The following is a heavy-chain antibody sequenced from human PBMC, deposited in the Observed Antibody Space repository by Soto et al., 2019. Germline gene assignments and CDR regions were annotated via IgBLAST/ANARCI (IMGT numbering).Heavy chain of an antibody. V-gene: IGHV3-23*01. CDR2: ISGSGDST. J-gene: IGHJ4*02. CDR1: GFTFRNSG. Sequence: GGSLRLSCAASGFTFRNSGMSWVRQAPGKGLEWVSTISGSGDSTNYADSVKGRFTISRDNSKNTLYLQMNSLRAEDTAVYYCAKVGRPPNDYWGQGTLVTVSS. CDR3: AKVGRPPNDY.